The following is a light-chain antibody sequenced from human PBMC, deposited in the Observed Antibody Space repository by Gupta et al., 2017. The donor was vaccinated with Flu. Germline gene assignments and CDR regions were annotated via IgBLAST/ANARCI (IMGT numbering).Light chain of an antibody. V-gene: IGLV1-51*02. Sequence: KVTISCSGSSSHIGNNYVSWYQQLPGTAPKLLIYENNKRPSGIPDRFSGSKSGTSATLGITGLQTGDEADYYCGTWDSSLSAGVFGGGTKLTVL. J-gene: IGLJ3*02. CDR1: SSHIGNNY. CDR2: ENN. CDR3: GTWDSSLSAGV.